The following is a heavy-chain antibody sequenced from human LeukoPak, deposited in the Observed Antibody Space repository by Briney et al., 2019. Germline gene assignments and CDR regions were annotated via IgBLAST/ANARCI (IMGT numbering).Heavy chain of an antibody. V-gene: IGHV1-2*02. D-gene: IGHD2-2*01. CDR2: INPNSGGT. CDR3: ARAAHLGYCSSTSCSSMDV. Sequence: ASVKVSCKASGYTFTGYYMHWVRQAPGQGLEWMGWINPNSGGTSYAQKFQGRVTMTRDTSITTAYMELSRLRSDDTAVYYCARAAHLGYCSSTSCSSMDVWGQGTTVTVSS. CDR1: GYTFTGYY. J-gene: IGHJ6*02.